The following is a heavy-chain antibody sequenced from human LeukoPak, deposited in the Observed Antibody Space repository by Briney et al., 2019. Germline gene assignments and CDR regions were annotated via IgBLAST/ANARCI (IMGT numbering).Heavy chain of an antibody. D-gene: IGHD3-22*01. Sequence: PSETLSLTCAVYGGSFSGYYWSWIRQPPGKGLEWIGEINHSGSTNYNPSLKSRVTISVDTSKNQFSLKLSSVTAADTAVYYCARARPPNYYDSLYYFDYWGQGTLVTVSS. CDR1: GGSFSGYY. J-gene: IGHJ4*02. V-gene: IGHV4-34*01. CDR2: INHSGST. CDR3: ARARPPNYYDSLYYFDY.